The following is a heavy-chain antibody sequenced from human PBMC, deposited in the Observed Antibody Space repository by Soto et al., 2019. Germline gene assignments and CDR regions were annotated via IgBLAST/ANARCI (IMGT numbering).Heavy chain of an antibody. J-gene: IGHJ4*02. CDR3: ARAHRGNEYYFDY. CDR2: IIPNFGNP. V-gene: IGHV1-18*01. Sequence: PGQGLEWMGWIIPNFGNPNYAQKLQGRVTITTDTSTSTAYMELRSLRSDDTAVYYCARAHRGNEYYFDYWGQGTLLTVSS.